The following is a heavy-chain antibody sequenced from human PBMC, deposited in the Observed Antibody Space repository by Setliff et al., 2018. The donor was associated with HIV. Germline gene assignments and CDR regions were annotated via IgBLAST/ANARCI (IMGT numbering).Heavy chain of an antibody. J-gene: IGHJ4*02. CDR1: GGSIISSNFY. D-gene: IGHD6-19*01. Sequence: SETLSLTCTVSGGSIISSNFYWGWIRQPPVKGPEDIGSIDYSGGTYYNPSLESRVTISVDTSKSQFSLKLSSVTAADTAIYYCARHRGDSGWPRGTDSWGQGTLVTVSS. V-gene: IGHV4-39*01. CDR2: IDYSGGT. CDR3: ARHRGDSGWPRGTDS.